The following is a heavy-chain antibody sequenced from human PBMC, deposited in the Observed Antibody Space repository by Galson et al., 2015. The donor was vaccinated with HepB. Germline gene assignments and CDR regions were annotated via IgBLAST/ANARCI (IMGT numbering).Heavy chain of an antibody. J-gene: IGHJ4*02. D-gene: IGHD2-15*01. CDR1: GFIFSNYG. CDR2: IWYDGSKT. CDR3: ARDYCSTSSCYDY. Sequence: SLRLSCAASGFIFSNYGMHWVRQAPGKGLEWAALIWYDGSKTYYADSVKGRFTISKDYSKKMVYLQMNSLGAEDTAIYYCARDYCSTSSCYDYWGQGALVTVSS. V-gene: IGHV3-33*01.